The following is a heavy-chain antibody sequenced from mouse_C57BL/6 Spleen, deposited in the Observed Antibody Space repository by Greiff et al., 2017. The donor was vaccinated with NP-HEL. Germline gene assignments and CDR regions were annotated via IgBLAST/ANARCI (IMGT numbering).Heavy chain of an antibody. D-gene: IGHD1-1*01. J-gene: IGHJ4*01. Sequence: VQLQQSGAELVKPGASVKLSCKASGYTFTRYWMHWVKQRPGQGLEWIGMIHPNSGSTNYNEKFKSKATLTVDKSSSTAYMQLSSLTSEDSAVYYCARAGSSYNYAMDYWGQGTSVTVSS. CDR2: IHPNSGST. CDR3: ARAGSSYNYAMDY. CDR1: GYTFTRYW. V-gene: IGHV1-64*01.